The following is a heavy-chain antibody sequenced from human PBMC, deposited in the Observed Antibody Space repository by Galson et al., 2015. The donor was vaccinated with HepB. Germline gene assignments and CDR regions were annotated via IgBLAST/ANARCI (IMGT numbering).Heavy chain of an antibody. J-gene: IGHJ6*02. Sequence: SLRLACAASGITFRRLARLWVGQAPREGLVSVSGISRNGGETDHVDSLKGRFIISRDRSVDPLYLQMRSLSPEDTGIYYCVKGDIVAVPGVREYYYYGLDVWGQGTTVTVSS. CDR3: VKGDIVAVPGVREYYYYGLDV. CDR1: GITFRRLA. CDR2: ISRNGGET. D-gene: IGHD2-2*01. V-gene: IGHV3-64D*06.